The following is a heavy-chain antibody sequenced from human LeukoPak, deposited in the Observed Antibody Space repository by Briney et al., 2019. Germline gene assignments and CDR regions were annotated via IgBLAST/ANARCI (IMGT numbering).Heavy chain of an antibody. CDR2: IWADGSEQ. CDR1: GFSFNVFG. CDR3: VRDLGMGNYGDY. V-gene: IGHV3-33*01. D-gene: IGHD3-10*01. J-gene: IGHJ4*02. Sequence: PGGSLRLSCAASGFSFNVFGMHWVRQAPGKGLEWVAVIWADGSEQYYADSVRRRFTFSRDNSKRMMYLQMNSLKVEDTAVYYCVRDLGMGNYGDYWGQGTRVTVSS.